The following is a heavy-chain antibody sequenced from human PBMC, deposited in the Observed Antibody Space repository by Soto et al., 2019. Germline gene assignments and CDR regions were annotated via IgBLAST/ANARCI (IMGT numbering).Heavy chain of an antibody. CDR1: GGTFSSYT. J-gene: IGHJ3*02. V-gene: IGHV1-69*08. CDR2: IIPILGIA. Sequence: QVQLVQSGAEVKKPGSSVKVSCKASGGTFSSYTISCVRQAPGQGLEWMGRIIPILGIANYAQKFQGRVTITADKSTSTAYMELSSLRSEDTAVYYCARDLWSHDAFDIWGQGTMVTVSS. CDR3: ARDLWSHDAFDI. D-gene: IGHD3-10*01.